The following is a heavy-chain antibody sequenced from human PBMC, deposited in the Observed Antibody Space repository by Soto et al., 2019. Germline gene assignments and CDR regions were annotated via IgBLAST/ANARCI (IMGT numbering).Heavy chain of an antibody. Sequence: GGSLRLSCTGFGFPFDDFAINWVRQAPGKGLEWVGLIRNQSYQETTEYAAAVKGRFTISRDNYKNTLYLQMNSLRSEDTAMYYCARWVYAFDYWGQGTLVTVSS. CDR2: IRNQSYQETT. D-gene: IGHD6-13*01. CDR1: GFPFDDFA. J-gene: IGHJ4*02. V-gene: IGHV3-49*04. CDR3: ARWVYAFDY.